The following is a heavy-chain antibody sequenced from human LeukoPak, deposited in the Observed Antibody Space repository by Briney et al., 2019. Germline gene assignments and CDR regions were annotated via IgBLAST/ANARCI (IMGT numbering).Heavy chain of an antibody. CDR1: GGSISSSSYY. V-gene: IGHV4-39*07. CDR2: IYYSGST. Sequence: PSETLSLTCTVSGGSISSSSYYWGWIRQPPGKGLEWIGSIYYSGSTYYNPSLKSRVTISVDTSKNQFSLKLSSVTAADTAVYYCAGNDGSGTPFDYWGQGTLITVSS. J-gene: IGHJ4*02. CDR3: AGNDGSGTPFDY. D-gene: IGHD3-10*01.